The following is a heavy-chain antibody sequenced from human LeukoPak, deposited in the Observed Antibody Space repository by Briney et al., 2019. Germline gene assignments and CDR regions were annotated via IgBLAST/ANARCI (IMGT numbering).Heavy chain of an antibody. CDR3: ARVLATVTNNWFDP. V-gene: IGHV1-69*04. D-gene: IGHD4-17*01. CDR2: IIPILGIA. J-gene: IGHJ5*02. Sequence: SVKLSCNASGGTFSSYSISWVRQAPGQGLEWMGRIIPILGIANYAQKFQGRVTITADKSTSTAYMELSSLRSEDTAVYYCARVLATVTNNWFDPWGQGTLVTVSS. CDR1: GGTFSSYS.